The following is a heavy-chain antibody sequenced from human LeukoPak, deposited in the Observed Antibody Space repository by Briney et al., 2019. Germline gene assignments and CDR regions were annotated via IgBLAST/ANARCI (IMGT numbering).Heavy chain of an antibody. D-gene: IGHD5-18*01. V-gene: IGHV4-38-2*02. CDR2: IYHSGST. Sequence: SETLSLTCTVSGYSISSGYYWGWIRQPPGKGLEWIGSIYHSGSTYYNPSLKSRVTISVDTSKNQFSLKLSSVTAADTAVYYCASARGYSYGYTAHHFPAPYYYYGMDVWGQGTTVTVSS. J-gene: IGHJ6*02. CDR1: GYSISSGYY. CDR3: ASARGYSYGYTAHHFPAPYYYYGMDV.